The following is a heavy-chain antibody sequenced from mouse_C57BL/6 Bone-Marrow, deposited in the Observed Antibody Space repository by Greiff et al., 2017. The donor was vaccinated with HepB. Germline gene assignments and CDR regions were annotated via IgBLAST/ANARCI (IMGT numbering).Heavy chain of an antibody. CDR3: TRVPFYGSSGFAY. V-gene: IGHV1-5*01. J-gene: IGHJ3*01. CDR1: GYTFTSYW. D-gene: IGHD1-1*01. CDR2: IYPGNSDT. Sequence: VQLQQSGTVLARPGASVKMSCKTSGYTFTSYWMHWVKQRPGQGLEWIGAIYPGNSDTSYNQKFKGKAKLTAVTSASTAYMELSSLTNEDSAVSYCTRVPFYGSSGFAYWGQGTLVTVSA.